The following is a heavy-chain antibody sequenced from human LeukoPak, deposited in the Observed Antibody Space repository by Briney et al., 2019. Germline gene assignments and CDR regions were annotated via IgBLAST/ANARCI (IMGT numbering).Heavy chain of an antibody. CDR3: AKGPQVGSGYHPDY. CDR1: GFTFSSAA. CDR2: ITGSDDRT. D-gene: IGHD3-22*01. Sequence: PGGSLRLSCAASGFTFSSAAMTWVRQAPGKGLEWVSTITGSDDRTYYADSVKGWFTISREYSKNTLHLQMNSLRVEDTAIYYCAKGPQVGSGYHPDYWGQGTLVTLSS. V-gene: IGHV3-23*01. J-gene: IGHJ4*02.